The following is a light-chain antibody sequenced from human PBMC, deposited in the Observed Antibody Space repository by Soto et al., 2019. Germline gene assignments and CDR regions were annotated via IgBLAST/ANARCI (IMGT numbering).Light chain of an antibody. J-gene: IGLJ3*02. CDR1: SSGVGGYNY. Sequence: QSVLTQPASGSGSPGQSITLSCTGTSSGVGGYNYVSWYQQHPGKAPKLMIDEVSNRTSGVSNRFSGSKSGNTASLTISGLQAEYESDYYCSSYTSSSSWVFGGGTKLTVL. V-gene: IGLV2-14*01. CDR3: SSYTSSSSWV. CDR2: EVS.